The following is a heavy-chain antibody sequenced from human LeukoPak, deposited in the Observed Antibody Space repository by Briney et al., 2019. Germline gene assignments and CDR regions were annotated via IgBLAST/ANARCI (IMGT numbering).Heavy chain of an antibody. J-gene: IGHJ3*02. CDR2: ISGSGGST. V-gene: IGHV3-23*01. D-gene: IGHD3-22*01. CDR1: GITFSNYA. Sequence: GGSLRLSCVASGITFSNYAVSWVRQAPGKGLEWVSAISGSGGSTYYVDSVKGRFTISRDNSKNTLYLQMNSLRAEDTAVYYCAKPKDVGYYYDSSGYYSGDAFDIWGQGTMVTVSS. CDR3: AKPKDVGYYYDSSGYYSGDAFDI.